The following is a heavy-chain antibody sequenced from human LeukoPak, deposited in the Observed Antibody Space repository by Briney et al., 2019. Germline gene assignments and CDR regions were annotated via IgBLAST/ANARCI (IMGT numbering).Heavy chain of an antibody. CDR3: ASQKMSRIAAAGTVPLSY. V-gene: IGHV3-23*01. D-gene: IGHD6-13*01. CDR1: GFTFSSYA. J-gene: IGHJ4*02. Sequence: GESLRLSCAASGFTFSSYAMSWVRQAPGKGLEWVSAISGSGGSTYYADSVKGRFTISRDNSKNTLYLQMNSLRAEDTAVYYCASQKMSRIAAAGTVPLSYWGQGTLVTVSS. CDR2: ISGSGGST.